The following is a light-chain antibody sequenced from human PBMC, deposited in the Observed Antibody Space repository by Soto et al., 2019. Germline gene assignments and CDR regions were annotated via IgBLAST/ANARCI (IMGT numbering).Light chain of an antibody. Sequence: EIVLTQSPGTLSLSPGERATLSCRASQSVSSTYLAWYQQKPGQAPRLLIYVASSRATGIPDRFSGSGSGTDFTLTISRLEPEDFAVYYCQQDSSSPWTFGQGTKVEIK. CDR3: QQDSSSPWT. CDR2: VAS. V-gene: IGKV3-20*01. J-gene: IGKJ1*01. CDR1: QSVSSTY.